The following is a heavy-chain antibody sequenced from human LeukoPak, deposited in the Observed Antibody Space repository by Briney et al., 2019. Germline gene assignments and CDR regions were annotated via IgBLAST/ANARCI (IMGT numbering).Heavy chain of an antibody. V-gene: IGHV1-2*02. CDR2: INPNSGGT. Sequence: SSVKVSCKASGYTFTGYYMHWVRQAPGQGLEGMGWINPNSGGTNYAQKFQGRVTMTRDTSISTAYMELSRLRSDDTAVYYCARSPRRDGYNLFDYWGQGTLVTVSS. D-gene: IGHD5-24*01. CDR3: ARSPRRDGYNLFDY. CDR1: GYTFTGYY. J-gene: IGHJ4*02.